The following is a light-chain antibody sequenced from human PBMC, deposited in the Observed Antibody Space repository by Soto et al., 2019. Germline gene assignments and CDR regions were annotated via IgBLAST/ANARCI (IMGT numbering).Light chain of an antibody. Sequence: EIVLTQSPATLSLSPGDRATLSCRASQNVRSDYFAWYQQKPGQAPRVIIFGVSTRASATPDRFRGSGSGTYFTLTISRLELDDFALYYCQQYGNSPLTFGGGTKVE. CDR2: GVS. CDR3: QQYGNSPLT. J-gene: IGKJ4*01. V-gene: IGKV3-20*01. CDR1: QNVRSDY.